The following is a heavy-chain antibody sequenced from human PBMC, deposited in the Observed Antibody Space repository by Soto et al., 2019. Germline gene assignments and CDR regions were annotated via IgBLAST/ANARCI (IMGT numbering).Heavy chain of an antibody. D-gene: IGHD2-8*01. Sequence: GESLKISCEASGYMFPIYHISWVRQMPGKGLEWVGKIDPSDSRTMYRPSSRARITISVDKSINTAYLEWGRLKASDTAMYYCARHDSNGDFAFWGQGTQVTAPQ. CDR2: IDPSDSRT. CDR1: GYMFPIYH. CDR3: ARHDSNGDFAF. J-gene: IGHJ4*02. V-gene: IGHV5-10-1*01.